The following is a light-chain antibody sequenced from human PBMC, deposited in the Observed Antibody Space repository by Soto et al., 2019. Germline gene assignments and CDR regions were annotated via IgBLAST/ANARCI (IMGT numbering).Light chain of an antibody. J-gene: IGKJ1*01. Sequence: DIQMTQSPSTLSGSVGDRVTITCRASQTISSWLAWYQQKPGKAPKLLIYAASTLQSGVPSRFSGSGSGTEFTLTISRLQPDDVATYYCLQYSSHSWTFGQGTKVDIK. CDR3: LQYSSHSWT. CDR2: AAS. CDR1: QTISSW. V-gene: IGKV1-5*01.